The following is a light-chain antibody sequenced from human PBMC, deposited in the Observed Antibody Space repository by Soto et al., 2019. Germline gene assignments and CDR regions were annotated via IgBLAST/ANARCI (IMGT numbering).Light chain of an antibody. Sequence: EIVMTQSPAPLSVSPGGRATLSCRARQSISDTLAWYQQKPGQAPRLLIYGASKRATGFPARFSGSGSGTDFTLTISSLQSEDFAVYYCQQYNNWPWTFGQGTKVDI. CDR2: GAS. J-gene: IGKJ1*01. CDR1: QSISDT. CDR3: QQYNNWPWT. V-gene: IGKV3-15*01.